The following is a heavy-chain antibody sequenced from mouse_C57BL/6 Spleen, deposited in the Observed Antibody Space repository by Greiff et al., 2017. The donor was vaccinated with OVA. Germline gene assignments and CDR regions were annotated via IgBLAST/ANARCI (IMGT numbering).Heavy chain of an antibody. CDR2: IRNKANGYTT. D-gene: IGHD2-4*01. CDR1: GFTFTDYY. V-gene: IGHV7-3*01. Sequence: DVKLQESGGGLVQPGGSLSLSCAASGFTFTDYYMSWVRQPPGKALEWLGFIRNKANGYTTEYSASVKGRFTISRDNSQSILYLQMNALRAEDSATYYCARSYDYDWFAYWGQGTLVTVSA. J-gene: IGHJ3*01. CDR3: ARSYDYDWFAY.